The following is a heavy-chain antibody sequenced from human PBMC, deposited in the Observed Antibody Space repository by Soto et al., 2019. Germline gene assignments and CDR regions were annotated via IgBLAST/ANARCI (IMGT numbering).Heavy chain of an antibody. CDR1: GFIFSNYS. D-gene: IGHD1-26*01. CDR3: EREYTSWPLSYLFDL. V-gene: IGHV3-21*01. Sequence: GGSLRLSCVGSGFIFSNYSINRVRQAPGKGLEWVSSISSRSDIYYAESVKGRFTISTDNAKNTVSLQMNSLRAADTAADYCEREYTSWPLSYLFDLWGQGTTVTGSS. CDR2: ISSRSDI. J-gene: IGHJ6*02.